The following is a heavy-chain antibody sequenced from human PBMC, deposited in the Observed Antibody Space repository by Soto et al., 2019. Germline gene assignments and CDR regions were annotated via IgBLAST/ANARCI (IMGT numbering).Heavy chain of an antibody. J-gene: IGHJ4*02. Sequence: PSETLSLTCTVSGGSISSSSYYWGWIRQPPGKGLEWIGSIYYSGSTYYNPSLKSRVTISVDTSKNQFSLKLSSVTAADTAVYYLARHRAGMVDTAMVPCFDYGGQGTLVTVPS. CDR3: ARHRAGMVDTAMVPCFDY. D-gene: IGHD5-18*01. CDR1: GGSISSSSYY. V-gene: IGHV4-39*01. CDR2: IYYSGST.